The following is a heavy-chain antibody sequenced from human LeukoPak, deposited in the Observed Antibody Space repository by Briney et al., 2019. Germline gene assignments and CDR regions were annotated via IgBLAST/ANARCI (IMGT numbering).Heavy chain of an antibody. CDR1: GFTFSGYW. Sequence: GSLRLSCAASGFTFSGYWMSWVRQAPGKGLEWVANIKQDGSEKYYVDSVKGRFTISRDNAKNSLYLQMNSLRAEDTAVYYCAVESGSYSGFDYWGQGTLVTVSS. CDR2: IKQDGSEK. CDR3: AVESGSYSGFDY. J-gene: IGHJ4*02. D-gene: IGHD1-26*01. V-gene: IGHV3-7*01.